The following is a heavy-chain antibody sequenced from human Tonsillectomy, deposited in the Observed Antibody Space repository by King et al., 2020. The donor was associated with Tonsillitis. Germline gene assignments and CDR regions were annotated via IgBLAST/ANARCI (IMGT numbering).Heavy chain of an antibody. CDR2: ISSNGGST. CDR1: GFTFSSYA. CDR3: VKAPGYSSGWYYFDY. D-gene: IGHD6-19*01. V-gene: IGHV3-64D*06. J-gene: IGHJ4*02. Sequence: QLVQSGGGLVQPGGSLRLSCSASGFTFSSYAMHWVRQAPGKGLEHVSAISSNGGSTYYADSVKGRFTISRDNSKNTLYLQMRSLRAEDTAVYYCVKAPGYSSGWYYFDYWGQGTLVTVFS.